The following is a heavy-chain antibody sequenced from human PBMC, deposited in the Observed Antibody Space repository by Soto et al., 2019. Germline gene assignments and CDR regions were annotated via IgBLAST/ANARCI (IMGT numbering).Heavy chain of an antibody. CDR2: IYHSGST. CDR3: ARAAMGGSSWQFDY. D-gene: IGHD6-13*01. J-gene: IGHJ4*02. CDR1: SGSNCSSHW. V-gene: IGHV4-4*02. Sequence: SETHSLTSTVSSGSNCSSHWWSWFRQPPGKGLEWIGEIYHSGSTNYNPSLKSRVTISVDKSKNQFSPKLSSVTAADTAVYYCARAAMGGSSWQFDYWGQGTLVTVS.